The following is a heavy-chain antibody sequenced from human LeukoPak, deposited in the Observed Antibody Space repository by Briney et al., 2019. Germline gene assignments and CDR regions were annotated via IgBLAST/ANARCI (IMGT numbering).Heavy chain of an antibody. CDR1: GAHISNYY. CDR3: ASLSSGAAFDV. D-gene: IGHD3-22*01. J-gene: IGHJ3*01. Sequence: TSETLSLTCTVSGAHISNYYWTWVRQSAAQGLEWIGRLHASESTIYNPSLKSRVTMSIGTSKDQLSLTLTSVTAADSAVYYCASLSSGAAFDVWGQGTVVTV. V-gene: IGHV4-4*07. CDR2: LHASEST.